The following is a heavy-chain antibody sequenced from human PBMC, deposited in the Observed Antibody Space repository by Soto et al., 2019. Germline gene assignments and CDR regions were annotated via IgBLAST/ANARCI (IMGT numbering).Heavy chain of an antibody. Sequence: QVQLVESGGGVVQPGRSLRLSCAASGFTFSNYGMHWVRQAPGKGLEWVAIIWYDGSNEYYVDSVKGRFTISRDNSKNTLYLQMNRLRAVDTAVYYCARDEYYDSSGYSYYWGQGTLVTVSS. D-gene: IGHD3-22*01. CDR3: ARDEYYDSSGYSYY. CDR1: GFTFSNYG. V-gene: IGHV3-33*01. CDR2: IWYDGSNE. J-gene: IGHJ4*02.